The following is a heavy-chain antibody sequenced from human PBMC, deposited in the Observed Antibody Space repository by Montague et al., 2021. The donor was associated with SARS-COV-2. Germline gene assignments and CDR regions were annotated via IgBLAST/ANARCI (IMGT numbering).Heavy chain of an antibody. CDR1: GGSISSYY. CDR3: ARRGLGYCSSTSCQNAFDI. CDR2: IYYGGST. J-gene: IGHJ3*02. V-gene: IGHV4-59*08. D-gene: IGHD2-2*01. Sequence: SETLSLTCTVSGGSISSYYWSWIRQPPGKGLEWIGYIYYGGSTXXXPSXXXRVTISVDTSKNQFSLKLSSVTAADTAVYYCARRGLGYCSSTSCQNAFDIWGQGTMVTVSS.